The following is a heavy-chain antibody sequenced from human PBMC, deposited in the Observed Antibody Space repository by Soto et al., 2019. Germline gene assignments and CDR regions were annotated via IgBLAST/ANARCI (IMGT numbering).Heavy chain of an antibody. Sequence: QVQLVESGGGVVQPGTSLRLSCAASGFTFRSYGMHWVRQAPGKGLEWLAVISNDGSNKYLADSVKGRLALSRDNSRNTLYLQINSLRVEDTAVYYCARTGDGHHDFLDYWGQGALVSVSS. CDR2: ISNDGSNK. CDR3: ARTGDGHHDFLDY. CDR1: GFTFRSYG. V-gene: IGHV3-30*03. D-gene: IGHD1-1*01. J-gene: IGHJ4*02.